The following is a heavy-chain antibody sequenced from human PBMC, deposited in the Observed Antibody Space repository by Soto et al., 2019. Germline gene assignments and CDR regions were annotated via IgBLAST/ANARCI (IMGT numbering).Heavy chain of an antibody. CDR1: GFIFSTYA. CDR3: AHPRGYGVFDAVDI. V-gene: IGHV3-23*01. CDR2: ISSSGGST. Sequence: GGSLRLSCAASGFIFSTYAMNWVRQAPGKGLECVSAISSSGGSTYYAESVRGRFTISRDNSINTLYLQMSSLRTEDTAVYYCAHPRGYGVFDAVDIWGQGTMVTVSS. J-gene: IGHJ3*02. D-gene: IGHD4-17*01.